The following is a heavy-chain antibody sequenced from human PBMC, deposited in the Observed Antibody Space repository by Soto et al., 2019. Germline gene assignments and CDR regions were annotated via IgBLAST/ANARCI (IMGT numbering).Heavy chain of an antibody. Sequence: QVQLQESGPGLVKPSETLSLTCSVSGGSISSNYWSWIRQPPGKGLEWIGYIYYSGSTNYNPSLKSRVTIAADTSKNQFSLKLSTGTAADTAVYYCARDPYGSSHGSLRGGYGMDLWGQGTTVTVSS. CDR2: IYYSGST. D-gene: IGHD6-13*01. CDR1: GGSISSNY. CDR3: ARDPYGSSHGSLRGGYGMDL. J-gene: IGHJ6*02. V-gene: IGHV4-59*01.